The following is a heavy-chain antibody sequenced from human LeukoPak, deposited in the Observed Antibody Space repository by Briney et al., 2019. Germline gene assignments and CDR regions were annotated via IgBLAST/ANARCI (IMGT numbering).Heavy chain of an antibody. CDR3: ARMTTVTFYDY. CDR1: GFTVSSNY. Sequence: GGSLRLSCVASGFTVSSNYMSWVRQAPGKGLEWVSVIYSGGSTYYADSVKGRFTISRDNSKNTLYLQMNSLRAEDTAVYYCARMTTVTFYDYWGQGTLVTVSS. J-gene: IGHJ4*02. D-gene: IGHD4-17*01. V-gene: IGHV3-66*01. CDR2: IYSGGST.